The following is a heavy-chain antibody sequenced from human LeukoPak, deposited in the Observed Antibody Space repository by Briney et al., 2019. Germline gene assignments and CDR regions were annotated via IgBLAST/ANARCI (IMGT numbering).Heavy chain of an antibody. J-gene: IGHJ4*02. V-gene: IGHV4-34*01. Sequence: SETLSLTCAVYGGSFSGYYWSWIRQPPGKGLEWIGEINHSGSTNYNPSLKSRVTISVDTSKNQSSLKLSSVTAADTAVYYCAISNEAGPKLQYYNYWGQGTLVTVSS. CDR3: AISNEAGPKLQYYNY. CDR2: INHSGST. CDR1: GGSFSGYY. D-gene: IGHD3-10*01.